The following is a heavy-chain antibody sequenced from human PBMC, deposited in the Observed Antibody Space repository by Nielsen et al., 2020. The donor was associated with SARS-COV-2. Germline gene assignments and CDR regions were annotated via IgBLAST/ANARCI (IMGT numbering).Heavy chain of an antibody. CDR2: IYFSGRT. V-gene: IGHV4-31*03. CDR3: ARESSGYDHYNYGMDV. CDR1: GGSISNGGYY. Sequence: SETLSLTCTVSGGSISNGGYYWSWIRHHPGKGLEWIGYIYFSGRTCYNPSLKSRVTISVDTSKNQFSLSLRSVTAADTAVYYCARESSGYDHYNYGMDVWGQGTTVTASS. J-gene: IGHJ6*02. D-gene: IGHD5-12*01.